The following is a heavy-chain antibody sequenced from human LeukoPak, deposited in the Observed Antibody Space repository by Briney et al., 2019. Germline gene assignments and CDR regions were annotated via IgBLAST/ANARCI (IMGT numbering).Heavy chain of an antibody. CDR1: GGSFSGYY. J-gene: IGHJ6*03. CDR3: AKRGSGFYYYYYYMDV. CDR2: INRSGST. V-gene: IGHV4-34*01. D-gene: IGHD3-10*01. Sequence: SETLFLTCAVYGGSFSGYYWSWIRQPPGKGLEWIGEINRSGSTNYNPSLKSRVTISVDTSKNQFSLKLSSVTAADTAVYYCAKRGSGFYYYYYYMDVWGKGTTVTVSS.